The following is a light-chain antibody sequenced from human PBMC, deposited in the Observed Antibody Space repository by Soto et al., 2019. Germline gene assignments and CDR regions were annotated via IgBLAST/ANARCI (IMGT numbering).Light chain of an antibody. CDR2: GNS. Sequence: QSVLTQPPSVSGAPGQRVTISCTGSSSNIGAGYDVHWYQQLPGTAPKLLIYGNSTRPSGVPDRFSGSKSGTSASLAITGLEAEDEAYYYCQSYDSSLSVVFGGGTKLTVL. CDR3: QSYDSSLSVV. J-gene: IGLJ2*01. CDR1: SSNIGAGYD. V-gene: IGLV1-40*01.